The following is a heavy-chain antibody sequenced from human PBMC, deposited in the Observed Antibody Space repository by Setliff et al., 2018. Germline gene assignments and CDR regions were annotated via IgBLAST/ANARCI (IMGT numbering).Heavy chain of an antibody. J-gene: IGHJ4*02. CDR3: ARQPSSGAYYNPRPYYFDY. V-gene: IGHV4-59*08. CDR1: GGSINNYY. Sequence: PSETLSLTCTVSGGSINNYYWSWVRQSPGKGLEWIGFVHFGGDTNYNPSLKSRVTMSADTSNNQFSLNLRSVTAADTAVYFCARQPSSGAYYNPRPYYFDYWGQGTLVTVSS. CDR2: VHFGGDT. D-gene: IGHD3-10*01.